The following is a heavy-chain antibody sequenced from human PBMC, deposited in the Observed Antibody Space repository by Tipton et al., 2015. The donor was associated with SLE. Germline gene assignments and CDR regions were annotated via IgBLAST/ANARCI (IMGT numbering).Heavy chain of an antibody. CDR2: IIPIFGTA. J-gene: IGHJ4*02. V-gene: IGHV1-69*01. D-gene: IGHD3-22*01. CDR1: GGTFSSYA. Sequence: QSGPEVKKPGSSVKVSCKASGGTFSSYAISWVRQAPGQGLEWMGGIIPIFGTANYAQKFQGRVTITADESTSTAYMELSSLRSEDTAVYYCARDKGDYYDSSGYYCWGQGTLVTVSS. CDR3: ARDKGDYYDSSGYYC.